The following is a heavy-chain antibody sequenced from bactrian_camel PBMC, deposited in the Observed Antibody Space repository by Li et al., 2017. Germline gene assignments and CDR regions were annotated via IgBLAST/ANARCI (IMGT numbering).Heavy chain of an antibody. CDR1: GLTGSSFY. V-gene: IGHV3-2*01. CDR3: VADLPCGPGVFGPTGYRYVY. D-gene: IGHD3*01. CDR2: IKNDRKIT. J-gene: IGHJ4*01. Sequence: HVQLVESGGDSVQPGGSLRLSCAASGLTGSSFYMSWVRQAPGKGLEWVSSIKNDRKITYYADSVKGRFTISQDNAKNTVYLQMNSLTPEDTAMYSCVADLPCGPGVFGPTGYRYVYLGQGTQVTVS.